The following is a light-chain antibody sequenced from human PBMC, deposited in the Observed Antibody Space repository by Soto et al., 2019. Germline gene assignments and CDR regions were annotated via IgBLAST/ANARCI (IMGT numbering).Light chain of an antibody. CDR1: QGISSY. CDR2: AAS. J-gene: IGKJ4*01. CDR3: QQLNSYPLT. V-gene: IGKV1-9*01. Sequence: DIQMTQSPSTLSGSVGDRVTITCRASQGISSYLAWYQQKPGKAPKLLIYAASTLQSGVPSRFSGSGSGTEFTLTISSLQPEDFATYYCQQLNSYPLTFGRGTKVAIK.